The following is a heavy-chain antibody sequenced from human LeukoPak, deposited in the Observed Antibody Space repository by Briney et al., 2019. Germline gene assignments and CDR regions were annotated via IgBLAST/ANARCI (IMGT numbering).Heavy chain of an antibody. CDR3: ARDPNIVSAVTLRAFDI. D-gene: IGHD5/OR15-5a*01. CDR2: INHSGST. J-gene: IGHJ3*02. Sequence: KPSETLSLTCAVYGGSFSGYYWSWIRQPPGKGLEWIGEINHSGSTNYNPSLKSRVTISVDTTKNQFSLKLSSVTAADTAMYYCARDPNIVSAVTLRAFDIWGQGTMVSVSS. V-gene: IGHV4-34*01. CDR1: GGSFSGYY.